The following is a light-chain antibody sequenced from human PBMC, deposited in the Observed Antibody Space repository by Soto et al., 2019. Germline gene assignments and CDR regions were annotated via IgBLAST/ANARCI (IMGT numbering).Light chain of an antibody. V-gene: IGKV3-20*01. CDR2: GAS. CDR1: QSVSSSY. J-gene: IGKJ3*01. CDR3: QQYGSSLLFT. Sequence: EIVLTQSPGTLSLSPGERATLSCRASQSVSSSYLAWYQQKPGQAPRLLIYGASSRATGIPDRFSGSGSGTDFTLTIRRLEPEDVAVYYCQQYGSSLLFTFGPGTKVDIK.